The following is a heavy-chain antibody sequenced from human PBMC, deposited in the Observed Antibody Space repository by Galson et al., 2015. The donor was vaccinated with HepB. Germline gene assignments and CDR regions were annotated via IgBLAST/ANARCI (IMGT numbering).Heavy chain of an antibody. J-gene: IGHJ5*02. Sequence: LRLSCAASGFTFDDYAMHWVRQPPGKGLEWIGEVYHTGGTNYNTSLKSRVTILVDESKKQFSLKLNSVTAADTAVYYCAKLTRDSDSSYFWFDPWGQGTLVTVSS. D-gene: IGHD6-6*01. CDR2: VYHTGGT. CDR3: AKLTRDSDSSYFWFDP. V-gene: IGHV4-34*08. CDR1: GFTFDDYA.